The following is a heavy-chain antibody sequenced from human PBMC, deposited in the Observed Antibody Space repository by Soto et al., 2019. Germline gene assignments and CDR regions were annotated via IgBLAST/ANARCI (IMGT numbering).Heavy chain of an antibody. CDR2: MSGSGGNT. J-gene: IGHJ5*02. D-gene: IGHD6-13*01. V-gene: IGHV3-23*01. Sequence: GGSLRLSCASSGFALARSGMRWVRQAPGKGLEWVSGMSGSGGNTYAADSVKGRFIISRDNSKNTVYLQMNSLRAEDTAVYYCAKFIPAGDTFYFDPWGQGTLVTVS. CDR1: GFALARSG. CDR3: AKFIPAGDTFYFDP.